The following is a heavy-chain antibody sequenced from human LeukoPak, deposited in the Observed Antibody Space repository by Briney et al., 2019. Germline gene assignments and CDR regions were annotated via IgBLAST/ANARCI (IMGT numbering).Heavy chain of an antibody. J-gene: IGHJ5*02. D-gene: IGHD2-2*02. Sequence: ASVKVSCKASGGTFSSYAISWVRQAPGQGLEWMGGIIPIFGTANYAQKFQGRGTITTEESTSTAYLELSSLRSEDTAAYYCARAYCSSTSCYTYWFDPWGQGTLVTVSS. CDR1: GGTFSSYA. CDR2: IIPIFGTA. V-gene: IGHV1-69*05. CDR3: ARAYCSSTSCYTYWFDP.